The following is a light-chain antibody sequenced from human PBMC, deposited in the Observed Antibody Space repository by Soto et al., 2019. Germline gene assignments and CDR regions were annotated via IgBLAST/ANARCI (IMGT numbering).Light chain of an antibody. J-gene: IGLJ2*01. Sequence: QSVLTQPPSVSAAPGQKVTISCSGSSSNIETNPLTWYRHLPGTVPKLLIHNDDKRPSGIPDQFSGSKSGTSATLGITGLQTGDEADYYCVTWEASLSAGVFGWGTKLTVL. V-gene: IGLV1-51*01. CDR3: VTWEASLSAGV. CDR1: SSNIETNP. CDR2: NDD.